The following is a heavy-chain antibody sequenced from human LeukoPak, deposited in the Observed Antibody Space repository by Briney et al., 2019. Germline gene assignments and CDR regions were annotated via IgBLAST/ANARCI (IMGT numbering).Heavy chain of an antibody. CDR1: GFTLCDHW. CDR2: IKQDGREI. Sequence: GSLRLSCVVSGFTLCDHWMIWVRQASGKGLEWVASIKQDGREIYYVDSVKGRFTVSRDNTKNTLFLQMNSLRADDTAVYYCAKSTRWSSEYWGQGTLVTVSS. V-gene: IGHV3-7*01. D-gene: IGHD2-15*01. CDR3: AKSTRWSSEY. J-gene: IGHJ4*02.